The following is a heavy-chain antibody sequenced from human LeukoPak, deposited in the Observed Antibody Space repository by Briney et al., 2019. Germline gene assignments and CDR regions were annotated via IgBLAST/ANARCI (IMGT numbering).Heavy chain of an antibody. J-gene: IGHJ4*02. CDR2: IRYDGSNK. Sequence: GGSLRLSCAASGFTFSSYGMHWVRQAPGKGLEWVAFIRYDGSNKYYAGSVKGRFTISRDNSKNTLYLQMNSLRAEDTAVYYCATIPSKYYYGSGSYYTNHYFDYWGQGTLVTVSS. V-gene: IGHV3-30*02. CDR3: ATIPSKYYYGSGSYYTNHYFDY. D-gene: IGHD3-10*01. CDR1: GFTFSSYG.